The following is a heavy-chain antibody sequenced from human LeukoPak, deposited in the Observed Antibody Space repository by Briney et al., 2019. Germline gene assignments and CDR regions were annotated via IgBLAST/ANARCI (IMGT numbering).Heavy chain of an antibody. CDR3: AKDPHTSDYPYYFDY. J-gene: IGHJ4*02. CDR2: IYSGGST. D-gene: IGHD3-22*01. Sequence: GGSLRLSCAASGFTVSSKYMSWVRQAPGKGLEWVSVIYSGGSTYYADSVKGRFTISRDNSKNTLYLQMNSLRAEDTAVYYCAKDPHTSDYPYYFDYWGQGTLVTVSS. V-gene: IGHV3-53*01. CDR1: GFTVSSKY.